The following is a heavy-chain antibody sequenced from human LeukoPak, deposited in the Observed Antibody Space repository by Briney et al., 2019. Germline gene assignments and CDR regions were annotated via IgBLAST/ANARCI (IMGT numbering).Heavy chain of an antibody. J-gene: IGHJ4*02. Sequence: GGSLRLSRAASGFTFSSYAMSWVRQAPGKGLEWVSAISGRSGDTYYAASVKGRFTISRDNSKNTLYLQMNSLRAEDTAVYYCAKEPITMVRGVTLNYWGQGTLVTVSS. D-gene: IGHD3-10*01. CDR2: ISGRSGDT. V-gene: IGHV3-23*01. CDR1: GFTFSSYA. CDR3: AKEPITMVRGVTLNY.